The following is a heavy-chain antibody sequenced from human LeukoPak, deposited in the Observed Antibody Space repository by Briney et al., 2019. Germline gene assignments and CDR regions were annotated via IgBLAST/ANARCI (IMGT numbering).Heavy chain of an antibody. D-gene: IGHD2-2*01. CDR1: GFTFSSYA. J-gene: IGHJ4*02. V-gene: IGHV3-23*01. CDR2: ISGGGGVT. Sequence: PGGSLRLSCAASGFTFSSYAMSWVRQAPGNGLESVSAISGGGGVTYYADSVKRRFTISRDNSKNTLYLQMNSLRAEDTAVYYCAKDSRQYCSSTSCSHYFDYWGQGTLVTVSS. CDR3: AKDSRQYCSSTSCSHYFDY.